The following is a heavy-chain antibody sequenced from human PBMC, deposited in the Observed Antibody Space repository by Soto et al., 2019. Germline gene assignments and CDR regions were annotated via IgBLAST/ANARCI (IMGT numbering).Heavy chain of an antibody. V-gene: IGHV4-39*01. CDR3: ARRSAGETYVPPILSAFDI. CDR1: GFTFSDYY. J-gene: IGHJ3*02. Sequence: PGGSLRLSCAASGFTFSDYYMSWIRQPPGKGLEWIGSIYYSGSTYYNPSLKSRVTISVDTSKNQFSLKLSSVTAADTAVYYCARRSAGETYVPPILSAFDIWGQGTMVTVSS. D-gene: IGHD3-10*01. CDR2: IYYSGST.